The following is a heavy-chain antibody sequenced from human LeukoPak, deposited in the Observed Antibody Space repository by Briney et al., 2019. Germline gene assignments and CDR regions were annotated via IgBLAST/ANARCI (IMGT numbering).Heavy chain of an antibody. CDR2: VSTYNSDT. CDR1: GYRFSSNG. D-gene: IGHD1-20*01. CDR3: AVDNWNEFDP. Sequence: GASVKVSCKASGYRFSSNGISWVRQAPGQGLEWVGWVSTYNSDTNYAPRFQGRVTMTKDTSTSTVYMELRSLRTDDTAVHYCAVDNWNEFDPWGQGTLVTVSS. V-gene: IGHV1-18*01. J-gene: IGHJ5*02.